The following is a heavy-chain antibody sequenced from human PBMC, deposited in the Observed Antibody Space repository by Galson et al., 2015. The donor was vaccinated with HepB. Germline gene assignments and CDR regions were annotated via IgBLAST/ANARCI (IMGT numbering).Heavy chain of an antibody. V-gene: IGHV1-2*06. D-gene: IGHD3-16*01. CDR2: INPNSGGT. CDR1: GYTFTGYY. CDR3: ARTAPLITFGGASSDAFDI. Sequence: SVKVSCKASGYTFTGYYMHWVRQAPGQGLEWMGRINPNSGGTNYAQKFQGRVTMTRDTSISTAYMELSRLRSDDTAVYYCARTAPLITFGGASSDAFDIWGQGTMVTVSS. J-gene: IGHJ3*02.